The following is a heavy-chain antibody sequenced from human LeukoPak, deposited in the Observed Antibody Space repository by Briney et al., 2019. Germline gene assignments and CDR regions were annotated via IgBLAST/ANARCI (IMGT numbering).Heavy chain of an antibody. CDR2: IKEDGTAK. CDR3: VRGGWELDY. V-gene: IGHV3-7*01. Sequence: GGSLRLSCAASGFTVRDFWMAWFRQAPGKGLEWVAHIKEDGTAKYYVDSVRGRFTISKDDDKNSLSLQMNSLRVEDTAVYYCVRGGWELDYWGQGTLVTVAS. D-gene: IGHD4-23*01. CDR1: GFTVRDFW. J-gene: IGHJ4*02.